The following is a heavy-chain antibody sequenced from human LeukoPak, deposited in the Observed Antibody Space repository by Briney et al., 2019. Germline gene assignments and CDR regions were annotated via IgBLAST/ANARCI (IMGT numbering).Heavy chain of an antibody. CDR2: IYYSGST. CDR1: GGSISSGGYY. Sequence: PSETLSLTCTVSGGSISSGGYYWSWIRQHPGKGLEWIGYIYYSGSTYYNPSLKSRVIISVDTSKNQFSLKLSSVTAADTAVYYCASSGYRGDAFDIWGQGTMVTVSS. CDR3: ASSGYRGDAFDI. D-gene: IGHD2-2*02. V-gene: IGHV4-31*03. J-gene: IGHJ3*02.